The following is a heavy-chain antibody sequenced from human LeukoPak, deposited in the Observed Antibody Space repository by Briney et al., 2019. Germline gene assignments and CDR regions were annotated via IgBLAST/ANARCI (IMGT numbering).Heavy chain of an antibody. V-gene: IGHV3-21*01. D-gene: IGHD1-26*01. CDR2: ISSSSSYI. J-gene: IGHJ3*02. CDR1: GFTFSSYW. Sequence: GGSLRLSCAASGFTFSSYWIHWVRQAPGKGLEWVSSISSSSSYIYYADSVKGRFTISRDNAKNSLYLQMNSLRAEDTAVYYCARDTSGSYYSHAFDIWGQGTMVTVSS. CDR3: ARDTSGSYYSHAFDI.